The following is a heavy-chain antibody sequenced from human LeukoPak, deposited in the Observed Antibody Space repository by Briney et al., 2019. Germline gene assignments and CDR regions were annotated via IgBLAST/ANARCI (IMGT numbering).Heavy chain of an antibody. CDR2: ISGSGGST. Sequence: PGGSLRLSCAASGFTFSSYAMSWVRQAPGKGLEWVSAISGSGGSTYYADSVKGRFTISRHNSKNTLYLQVNSLRAEDTAVYFCARGGSSGNDYSSFDIWGQGTMVTVSS. CDR3: ARGGSSGNDYSSFDI. J-gene: IGHJ3*02. D-gene: IGHD5-12*01. CDR1: GFTFSSYA. V-gene: IGHV3-23*01.